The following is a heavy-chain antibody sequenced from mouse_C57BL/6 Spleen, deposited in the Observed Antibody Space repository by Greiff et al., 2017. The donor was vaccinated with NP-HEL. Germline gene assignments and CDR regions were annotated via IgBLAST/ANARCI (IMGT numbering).Heavy chain of an antibody. CDR2: ISSGGSYT. CDR3: ARKGNYEDYAMDY. D-gene: IGHD2-1*01. J-gene: IGHJ4*01. Sequence: EVQWVESGGDLVKPGGSLKLSCAASGFTFSSYGMSWVRQTPDKRLEWVATISSGGSYTYYPDSVKGRFTISRDNAKNTLYLQMSSLKSEDTAMYYCARKGNYEDYAMDYWGQGTSVTVSS. CDR1: GFTFSSYG. V-gene: IGHV5-6*01.